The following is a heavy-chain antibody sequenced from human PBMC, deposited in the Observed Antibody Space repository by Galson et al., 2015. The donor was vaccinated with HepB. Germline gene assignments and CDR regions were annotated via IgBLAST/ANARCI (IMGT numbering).Heavy chain of an antibody. CDR3: ARPSLKYCSGDSCYPDAFDI. J-gene: IGHJ3*02. CDR2: IHYSGTT. V-gene: IGHV4-59*08. CDR1: GGSISSYS. Sequence: SETLSLTCTVSGGSISSYSWNWIRQPPGKGLEWMGYIHYSGTTSYNPSLKSRVTISADTSKNQFSLKLSSVTAADTAVYYCARPSLKYCSGDSCYPDAFDIWGQGTMVTVSS. D-gene: IGHD2-15*01.